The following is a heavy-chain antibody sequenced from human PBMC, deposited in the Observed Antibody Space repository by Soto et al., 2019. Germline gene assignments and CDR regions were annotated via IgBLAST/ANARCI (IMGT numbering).Heavy chain of an antibody. J-gene: IGHJ5*02. Sequence: GGSLRLSCAASGFTFRSYWMHWVRQAPGKGLVWVARINSDGSSTTYADSVKGRFTISRDNAKNTLYLQMNSLRAEDTAVYYCARNDHCTNGVCYVYWFDPWGQGTLVTVSS. CDR3: ARNDHCTNGVCYVYWFDP. V-gene: IGHV3-74*01. CDR1: GFTFRSYW. D-gene: IGHD2-8*01. CDR2: INSDGSST.